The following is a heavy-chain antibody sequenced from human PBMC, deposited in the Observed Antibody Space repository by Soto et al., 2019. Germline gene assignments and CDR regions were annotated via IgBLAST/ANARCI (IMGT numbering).Heavy chain of an antibody. D-gene: IGHD3-10*01. Sequence: RASVKVSCKASGYTFTSYAMHWVRQAPGQRLEWMGWINAGNGNTKYSQKFQGRVTITRDTSASTAYMELSSLRSEDTAVYYCARDGAQWFGEYHYYYYGMDVWGQGTTVTVSS. CDR3: ARDGAQWFGEYHYYYYGMDV. CDR2: INAGNGNT. J-gene: IGHJ6*02. V-gene: IGHV1-3*01. CDR1: GYTFTSYA.